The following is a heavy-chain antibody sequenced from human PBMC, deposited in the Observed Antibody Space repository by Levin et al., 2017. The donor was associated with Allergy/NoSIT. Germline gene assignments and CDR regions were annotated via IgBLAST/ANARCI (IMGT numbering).Heavy chain of an antibody. J-gene: IGHJ6*02. CDR3: ATGVKMATIPPLDFDYYGMDV. CDR1: GGTFSSYT. CDR2: IIPILGIA. Sequence: SVKVSCKASGGTFSSYTISWVRQAPGQGLEWMGRIIPILGIANYAQKFQGRVTITADKSTSTAYMELSSLRSEDTAVYYCATGVKMATIPPLDFDYYGMDVWGQGTTVTVSS. D-gene: IGHD5-24*01. V-gene: IGHV1-69*02.